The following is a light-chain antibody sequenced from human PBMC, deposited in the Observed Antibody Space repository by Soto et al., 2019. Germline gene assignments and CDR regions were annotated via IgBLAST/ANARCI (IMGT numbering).Light chain of an antibody. CDR1: ESVSSH. Sequence: LTQSPVTLSLSPGERATLSCRASESVSSHLAWYQQKPGQAPRLLIYDSSTRATGIPARFSGSESGTEFTLTISSLQSEDFAVYYCHHYHNWPMTFGQGTRLEIK. CDR3: HHYHNWPMT. J-gene: IGKJ5*01. CDR2: DSS. V-gene: IGKV3-15*01.